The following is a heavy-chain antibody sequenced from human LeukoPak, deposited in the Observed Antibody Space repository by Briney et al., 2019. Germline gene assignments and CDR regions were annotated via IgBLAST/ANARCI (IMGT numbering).Heavy chain of an antibody. CDR2: IYYSGST. V-gene: IGHV4-59*08. D-gene: IGHD1-26*01. Sequence: SETLSLTCTVSGGSVNSYYWTWIRHLPGKGLEWIGYIYYSGSTNYNPSLTSRVTMSIDTSNNQFSLKLTSVTAADTAIYYCARHGARGQPFDYWGQGILVTVSS. J-gene: IGHJ4*02. CDR1: GGSVNSYY. CDR3: ARHGARGQPFDY.